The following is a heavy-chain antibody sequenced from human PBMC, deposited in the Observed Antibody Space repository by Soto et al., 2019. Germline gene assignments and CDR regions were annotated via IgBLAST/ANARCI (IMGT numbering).Heavy chain of an antibody. V-gene: IGHV1-46*01. CDR3: AGGFHDSTSKWGGYFDY. J-gene: IGHJ4*02. CDR2: INPSGGST. Sequence: ASVKVSCKASGYTFTSYYMHWVRQAPGQGLEWMGIINPSGGSTSYAQKFQGRVTMTRDTSTSTVYMELSSLRSEDTAVYYCAGGFHDSTSKWGGYFDYWGQGTLVTVSS. D-gene: IGHD3-22*01. CDR1: GYTFTSYY.